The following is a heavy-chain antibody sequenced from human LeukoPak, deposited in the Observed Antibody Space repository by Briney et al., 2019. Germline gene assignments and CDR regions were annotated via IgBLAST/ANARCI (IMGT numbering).Heavy chain of an antibody. Sequence: PSETLSLTCTVCGGSVSSSSYYWGWIRQPPMKGLEWIGSIYYSGSTEYNLSLKSRVTISVDTSRNQFSLKLSSVTAADTAVYYCARHQSYGSGTYYAPFDNWGQGILVTVSS. V-gene: IGHV4-39*01. CDR3: ARHQSYGSGTYYAPFDN. CDR2: IYYSGST. J-gene: IGHJ4*02. D-gene: IGHD3-10*01. CDR1: GGSVSSSSYY.